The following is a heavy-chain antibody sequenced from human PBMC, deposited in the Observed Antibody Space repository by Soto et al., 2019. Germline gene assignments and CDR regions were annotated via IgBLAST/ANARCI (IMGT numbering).Heavy chain of an antibody. CDR1: GYTFTNYY. V-gene: IGHV1-2*02. Sequence: GASVKVSCKASGYTFTNYYMHWLRQAPGQGLEWMGWMNPRSGGSKYAQAFQDRVTISVDTSKNQFSLKLSSVTAADTAVYYCARSEGGGDLDYWGQGTLVTVSS. CDR2: MNPRSGGS. CDR3: ARSEGGGDLDY. J-gene: IGHJ4*02. D-gene: IGHD2-21*02.